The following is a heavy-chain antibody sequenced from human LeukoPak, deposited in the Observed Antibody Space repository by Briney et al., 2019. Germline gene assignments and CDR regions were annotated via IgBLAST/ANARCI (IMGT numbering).Heavy chain of an antibody. J-gene: IGHJ5*02. D-gene: IGHD6-13*01. Sequence: SETLSLTCTVSGGSISDTSYYWGWIRQPPGKGLEWIGNFCSDGNTYYNPSLNSRVTISVDTSKNQFSLNLNSVAAADTAVYYCARRISTAGGWFDPWGQGTLVTVSS. CDR1: GGSISDTSYY. CDR2: FCSDGNT. V-gene: IGHV4-39*07. CDR3: ARRISTAGGWFDP.